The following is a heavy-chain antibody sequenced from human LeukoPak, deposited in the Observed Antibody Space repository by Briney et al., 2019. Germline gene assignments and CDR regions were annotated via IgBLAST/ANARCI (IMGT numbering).Heavy chain of an antibody. Sequence: PGGSLRLSCSASGFTFSSLAMSWVRQAPGKGLEWVSTISGSGGTTHYADSVKGRFTISRDNAENSLYLQMNSLRDEDTAVYYCARDLNLYDSSGYYPRWGQGTLVTVSS. CDR1: GFTFSSLA. J-gene: IGHJ4*02. CDR2: ISGSGGTT. D-gene: IGHD3-22*01. V-gene: IGHV3-23*01. CDR3: ARDLNLYDSSGYYPR.